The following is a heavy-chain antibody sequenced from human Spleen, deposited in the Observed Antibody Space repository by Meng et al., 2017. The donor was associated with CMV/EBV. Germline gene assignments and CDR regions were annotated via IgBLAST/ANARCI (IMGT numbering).Heavy chain of an antibody. CDR2: INHSGST. CDR1: GGSLSDYC. V-gene: IGHV4-34*01. J-gene: IGHJ6*02. Sequence: GSLRLSCAVYGGSLSDYCWSWIRQPPGKGLEWIGEINHSGSTNYNPSLKSRVTISIDTSKNQFSLKLSSVTAADTALYYCARALYCSTTSCYRGSYYDLLTSRSLYNFYGMDVWGQGATVTVSS. CDR3: ARALYCSTTSCYRGSYYDLLTSRSLYNFYGMDV. D-gene: IGHD2-2*01.